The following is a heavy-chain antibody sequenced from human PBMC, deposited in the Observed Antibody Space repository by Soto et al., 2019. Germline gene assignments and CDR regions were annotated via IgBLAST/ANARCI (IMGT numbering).Heavy chain of an antibody. Sequence: ASVKVSCKASGYTFTSYAMHWVRQAPGQRLEWMGWINAGNGNTKYSQKFQGRVTITRDTSASTAYMELSSLRSEDTAVYYCARVSRSVVGAIDYWGQGTQVTVSS. D-gene: IGHD3-16*01. V-gene: IGHV1-3*01. CDR1: GYTFTSYA. CDR2: INAGNGNT. CDR3: ARVSRSVVGAIDY. J-gene: IGHJ4*02.